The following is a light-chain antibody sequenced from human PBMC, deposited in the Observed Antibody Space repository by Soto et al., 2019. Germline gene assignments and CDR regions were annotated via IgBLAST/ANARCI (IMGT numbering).Light chain of an antibody. Sequence: DIVMTQSPAALSVSPGERATLSCRASQSVGSSVAWYQQKPGQAPRFLMYGASARAAGVPARFSGSGSGTEFSLTISSLQSEDFAVYYCQHYNTWPPGTFGQGTKLEIK. CDR2: GAS. CDR3: QHYNTWPPGT. CDR1: QSVGSS. J-gene: IGKJ2*02. V-gene: IGKV3-15*01.